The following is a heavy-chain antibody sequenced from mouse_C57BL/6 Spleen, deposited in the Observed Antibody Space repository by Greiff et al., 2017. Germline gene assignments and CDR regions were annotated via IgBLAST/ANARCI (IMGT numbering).Heavy chain of an antibody. Sequence: VQLQQSGPELVKPGASVKISCKASGYAFSSSWMNWVKQRPGKGLEWIGSIYPGDGDTNNNGKFKGKGTLTADKSSSTAYMQLSSLTSEDSAVYFCAIYGSSFFAYWGQGTLVTVSA. CDR2: IYPGDGDT. CDR3: AIYGSSFFAY. CDR1: GYAFSSSW. J-gene: IGHJ3*01. V-gene: IGHV1-82*01. D-gene: IGHD1-1*01.